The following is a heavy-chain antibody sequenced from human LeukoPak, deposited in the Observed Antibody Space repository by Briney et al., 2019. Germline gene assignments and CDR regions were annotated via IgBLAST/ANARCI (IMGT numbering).Heavy chain of an antibody. Sequence: GGSLRLSCAASGFTFSSYEMNWVRQAPGKGLEWVSYISATGSSIYYADSVKGRFTISRDNVKNLLYLQMNSLRAEDTAVYYCARVQRGIAVALDYWGQGTLATVSS. D-gene: IGHD6-19*01. V-gene: IGHV3-48*03. J-gene: IGHJ4*02. CDR3: ARVQRGIAVALDY. CDR1: GFTFSSYE. CDR2: ISATGSSI.